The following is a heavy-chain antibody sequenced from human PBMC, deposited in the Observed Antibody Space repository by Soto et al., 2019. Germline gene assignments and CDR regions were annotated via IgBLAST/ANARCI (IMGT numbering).Heavy chain of an antibody. V-gene: IGHV1-3*01. D-gene: IGHD3-10*01. Sequence: GVSVEVCCKACGYTFTSYAMHWARQAPGQRLEWMGWINAGNGNTKYSQKFQGRVTMTADKSTSTAYMELSSLRSEDTAIYYCASSYGSGYRAFDYWGQGALVTVSS. J-gene: IGHJ4*02. CDR2: INAGNGNT. CDR3: ASSYGSGYRAFDY. CDR1: GYTFTSYA.